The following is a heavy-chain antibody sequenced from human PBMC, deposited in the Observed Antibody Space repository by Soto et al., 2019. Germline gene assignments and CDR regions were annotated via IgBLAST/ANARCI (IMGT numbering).Heavy chain of an antibody. V-gene: IGHV1-8*01. Sequence: QVQLVQSGAEVKKPGASVKVSCKASGYTFTSYDINWVRQATGQGLEWMGWMNPNSGNTRYAQKFQGRVIMTRNTSTSTAYMELSSLRSEDTAVYHWARSTYYDVWGDYDDSYGMDVWGQGTTVTVSS. D-gene: IGHD3-3*01. CDR3: ARSTYYDVWGDYDDSYGMDV. J-gene: IGHJ6*02. CDR2: MNPNSGNT. CDR1: GYTFTSYD.